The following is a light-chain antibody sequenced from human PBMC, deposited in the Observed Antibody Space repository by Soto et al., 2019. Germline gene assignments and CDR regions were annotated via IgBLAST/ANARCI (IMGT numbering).Light chain of an antibody. CDR3: LQVSSCPRT. CDR1: QYICGC. Sequence: DIQMIQSPSSFSASVGDRITITCRARQYICGCLAVFQQKPGKAPQYLLQAASILQSGVPSRFSGSGSGKEFILTINNLQPEDFASYFCLQVSSCPRTFXLGTKADIK. V-gene: IGKV1-12*01. J-gene: IGKJ1*01. CDR2: AAS.